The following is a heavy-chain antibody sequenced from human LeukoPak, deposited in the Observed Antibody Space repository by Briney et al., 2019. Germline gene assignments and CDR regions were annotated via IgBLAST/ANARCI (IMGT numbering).Heavy chain of an antibody. CDR1: GGSISSYY. D-gene: IGHD5-12*01. CDR3: ARGGYSGYDYAPLDY. CDR2: IYYSGST. V-gene: IGHV4-59*01. Sequence: SETLSLACSVSGGSISSYYWSWIRQPPGKGQEWIGYIYYSGSTNYNPSLKSRVTISVDTSKNQSSLKLSSVTAADTAVYYCARGGYSGYDYAPLDYWGQGTLVTVSP. J-gene: IGHJ4*02.